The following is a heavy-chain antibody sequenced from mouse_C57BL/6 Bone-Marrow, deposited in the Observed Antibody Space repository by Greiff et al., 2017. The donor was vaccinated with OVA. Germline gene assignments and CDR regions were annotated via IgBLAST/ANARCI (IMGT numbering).Heavy chain of an antibody. J-gene: IGHJ1*03. V-gene: IGHV1-26*01. Sequence: EVQLQQSGPELVKPGASVKISCKASGYTFTDYYMNWVKQSHGKSLEWIGDINPNNGGTSYNQKFKGKATLTVDKSSSTAYMELRSLTSEDSAVYYCAIYGSSYNWYFDVWGTGTTVTVSS. CDR2: INPNNGGT. CDR3: AIYGSSYNWYFDV. D-gene: IGHD1-1*01. CDR1: GYTFTDYY.